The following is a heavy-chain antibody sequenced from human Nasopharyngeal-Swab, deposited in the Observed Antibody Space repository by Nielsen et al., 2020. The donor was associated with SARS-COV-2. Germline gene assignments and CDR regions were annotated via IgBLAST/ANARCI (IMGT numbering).Heavy chain of an antibody. CDR3: ARQGDIVVVPAASALDY. D-gene: IGHD2-2*01. Sequence: WVRQAPGQGLEWMGGIIPIFGTANYAQKFQGRVTITADESTSTAYMELSSLRSEDTAVYYCARQGDIVVVPAASALDYWGQGTLVTVSS. J-gene: IGHJ4*02. V-gene: IGHV1-69*01. CDR2: IIPIFGTA.